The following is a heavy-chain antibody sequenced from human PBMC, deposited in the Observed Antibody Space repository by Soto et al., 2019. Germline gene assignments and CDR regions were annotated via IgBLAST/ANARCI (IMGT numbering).Heavy chain of an antibody. CDR3: ATMGTPATGLYYFDY. D-gene: IGHD1-7*01. Sequence: TLEILSLTCTVSGGSIVTYYWSWIRQPPGKGLEWIGYIYYRGNTDYNPSLKSRVTISLDTPKNQFSLNLSFVTAADTAVYYCATMGTPATGLYYFDYWGQGTLVTVPQ. CDR1: GGSIVTYY. CDR2: IYYRGNT. V-gene: IGHV4-59*08. J-gene: IGHJ4*02.